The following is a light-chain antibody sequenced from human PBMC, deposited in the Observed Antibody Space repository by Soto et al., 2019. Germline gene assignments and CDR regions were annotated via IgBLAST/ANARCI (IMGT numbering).Light chain of an antibody. CDR2: GAS. CDR1: QSLSSN. V-gene: IGKV3-15*01. J-gene: IGKJ1*01. Sequence: EIVMTQSPATLSVSPGERATLSCRASQSLSSNLAWYQQKPGQAPRLLIYGASSRATAIPARFSGSGSGTEFTLTISSLQPEDFATYYCLQDYNYPWTFGQGTKVDIK. CDR3: LQDYNYPWT.